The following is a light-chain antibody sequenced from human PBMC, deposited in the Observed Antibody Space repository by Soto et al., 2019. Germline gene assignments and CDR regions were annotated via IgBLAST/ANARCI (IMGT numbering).Light chain of an antibody. J-gene: IGKJ1*01. Sequence: DIVLTQSPGTLSLSPGESATLSCRASQSVSSSYLAWYQQKPGQAPRLLIYGASSRATGIPDRLSGSGSGTDFTLTISRLEPEDFAVYYCQQYGSSRWTCGQGTKVDIK. CDR1: QSVSSSY. V-gene: IGKV3-20*01. CDR2: GAS. CDR3: QQYGSSRWT.